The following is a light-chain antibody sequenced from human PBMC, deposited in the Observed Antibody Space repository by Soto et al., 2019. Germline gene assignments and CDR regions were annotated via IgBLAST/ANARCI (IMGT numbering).Light chain of an antibody. J-gene: IGKJ3*01. CDR1: QSVSSN. CDR3: QHYGSSLPIT. CDR2: GAS. V-gene: IGKV3-20*01. Sequence: EIVLTQSPATLPVSPGERATLSCRASQSVSSNLAWYQQKPGQAPRLLIYGASSRATGIPDRFSGRGSGTDFALTISRLEPEDFAVYYCQHYGSSLPITFGPGTKVDIK.